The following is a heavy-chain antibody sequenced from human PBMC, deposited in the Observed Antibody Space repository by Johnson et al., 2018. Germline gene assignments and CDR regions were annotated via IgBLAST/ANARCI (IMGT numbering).Heavy chain of an antibody. V-gene: IGHV3-49*03. Sequence: VQLLESGGGLVQXGRSXRLXCTTSGFTFDDYAMSWFRQAPGKGLEWVGFIRSKTFGGTRDYVASVKGRFTISREDSKGIAYLQMNSLKTEDTAIYFCTRGYDFWSGYYIDVWGKGTTVTVSS. CDR2: IRSKTFGGTR. CDR3: TRGYDFWSGYYIDV. J-gene: IGHJ6*03. CDR1: GFTFDDYA. D-gene: IGHD3-3*01.